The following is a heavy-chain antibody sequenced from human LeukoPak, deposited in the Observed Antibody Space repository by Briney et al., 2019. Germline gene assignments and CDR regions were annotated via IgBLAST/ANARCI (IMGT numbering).Heavy chain of an antibody. J-gene: IGHJ3*02. CDR3: ARGQSSGWSVNDAFDI. CDR2: IIPISGTA. V-gene: IGHV1-69*05. Sequence: ASVKVSCKASGGTFISYAISWVRQAPRQGLEWMGGIIPISGTANYAQKFQGRVTITTDESTSTAYMELSSLRSEDTAVYYCARGQSSGWSVNDAFDIWGQETMVTVSS. CDR1: GGTFISYA. D-gene: IGHD6-19*01.